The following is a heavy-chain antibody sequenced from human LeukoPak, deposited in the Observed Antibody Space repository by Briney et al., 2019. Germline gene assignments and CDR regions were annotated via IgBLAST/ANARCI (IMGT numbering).Heavy chain of an antibody. Sequence: GASVKVSCKASGYTFTSYVMHWVRQAPGQRLEWMGWINAGNGNTKYSQKFQDRVSISRDTSASTAYMELSSLRSEDTAVYYCAREGARDSSGYYFGIWGQGTMVTVSS. V-gene: IGHV1-3*01. J-gene: IGHJ3*02. CDR1: GYTFTSYV. CDR3: AREGARDSSGYYFGI. D-gene: IGHD3-22*01. CDR2: INAGNGNT.